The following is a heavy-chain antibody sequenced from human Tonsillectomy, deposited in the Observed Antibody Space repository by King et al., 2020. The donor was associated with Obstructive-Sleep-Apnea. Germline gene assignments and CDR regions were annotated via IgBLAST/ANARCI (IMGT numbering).Heavy chain of an antibody. CDR2: IYYSGST. V-gene: IGHV4-59*01. J-gene: IGHJ4*02. Sequence: QMPLQESGPGLVKPSETLSLTCTVSGGSISSYYWSWLRQPPGKGLEWIGYIYYSGSTNYNPSLKSRVTISVDTSKNQFSLKLSSVTAADTAVYYCARGTRGGSYLGYWGQGTLVTVSS. D-gene: IGHD1-26*01. CDR3: ARGTRGGSYLGY. CDR1: GGSISSYY.